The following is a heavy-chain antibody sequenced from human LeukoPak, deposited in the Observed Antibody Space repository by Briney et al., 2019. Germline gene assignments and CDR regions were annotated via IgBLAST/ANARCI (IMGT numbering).Heavy chain of an antibody. J-gene: IGHJ4*02. D-gene: IGHD3-22*01. CDR3: ARGGSGYPFDY. CDR1: GGSISSGGYY. CDR2: IYYSGST. V-gene: IGHV4-31*03. Sequence: SQTLSLTCTVSGGSISSGGYYWNWLRQHPGKGLEWIGYIYYSGSTYYNPSLKSRVTISVDTSKNQFSLKLSSVTAADTAVYYCARGGSGYPFDYWGQGTLVTVSS.